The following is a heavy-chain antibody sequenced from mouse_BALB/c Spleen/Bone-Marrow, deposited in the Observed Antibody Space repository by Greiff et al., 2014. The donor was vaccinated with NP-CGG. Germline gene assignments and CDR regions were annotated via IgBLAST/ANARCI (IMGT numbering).Heavy chain of an antibody. V-gene: IGHV5-12-1*01. CDR2: ISSGGGST. CDR3: ARTTPYAMDY. D-gene: IGHD5-5*01. J-gene: IGHJ4*01. Sequence: EVHLVESGGGLVKPGGSLKLSSAASGFAFSSYDMSWVRQTPEKRLEWVAYISSGGGSTYYPDTVKGRFTISRDNAKNTLYLQMSSLKSEDTAMYYCARTTPYAMDYWGQGTSVTVSS. CDR1: GFAFSSYD.